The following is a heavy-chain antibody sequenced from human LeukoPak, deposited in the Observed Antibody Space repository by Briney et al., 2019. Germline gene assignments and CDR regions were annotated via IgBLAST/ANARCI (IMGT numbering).Heavy chain of an antibody. D-gene: IGHD3-9*01. J-gene: IGHJ4*02. CDR2: IYYSGST. CDR1: GGSISSSSYY. Sequence: KPSETLSLTCTVSGGSISSSSYYWGWIRQPPGKGLEWIGSIYYSGSTYYNPSLKSRVTISVKTSKNQFSLKLRSVTAADTAVYYCARVTGYTIEDYFDYWGQGTLVTVSS. CDR3: ARVTGYTIEDYFDY. V-gene: IGHV4-39*07.